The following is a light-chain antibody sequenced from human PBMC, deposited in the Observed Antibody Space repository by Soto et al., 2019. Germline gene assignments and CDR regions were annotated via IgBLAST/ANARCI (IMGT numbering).Light chain of an antibody. CDR3: QKDNSAPFT. V-gene: IGKV1-27*01. Sequence: DIQMTQSPSSLSASVGDRVTITCRASQGISKYLAWYQQKPGKVPKVLIYAASTLQSGVPSRFSGSGSGTDFTLTISSLQPEDVATYYCQKDNSAPFTFGPGTKVDIK. J-gene: IGKJ3*01. CDR2: AAS. CDR1: QGISKY.